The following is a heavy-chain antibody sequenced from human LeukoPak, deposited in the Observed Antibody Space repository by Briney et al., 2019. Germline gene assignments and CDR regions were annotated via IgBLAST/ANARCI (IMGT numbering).Heavy chain of an antibody. CDR3: ARGYPYGYRVFDY. Sequence: GESLKISCEVSGYTFTAYWIGWVRQMPGKSLEWMGIIYPGDSDTRYSPSFQGQVTISADKSISTAYLQWSSLQASDTAMYFCARGYPYGYRVFDYWGQGTLVTVSS. D-gene: IGHD5-18*01. CDR1: GYTFTAYW. V-gene: IGHV5-51*01. CDR2: IYPGDSDT. J-gene: IGHJ4*02.